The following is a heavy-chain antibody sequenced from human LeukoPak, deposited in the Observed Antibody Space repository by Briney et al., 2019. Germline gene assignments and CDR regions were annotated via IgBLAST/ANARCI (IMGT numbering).Heavy chain of an antibody. CDR2: IYYSGST. J-gene: IGHJ4*02. CDR3: ARAPRRDGYKAVYYFDY. V-gene: IGHV4-39*07. D-gene: IGHD5-24*01. CDR1: GGSISSSSYY. Sequence: SETLSLTCTVSGGSISSSSYYWGWIRQPPGKGLEWIGSIYYSGSTYYNPSPKSRVTISVDTSKNQFSLKLSSVTAADTAVYYCARAPRRDGYKAVYYFDYWGQGTLVTVSS.